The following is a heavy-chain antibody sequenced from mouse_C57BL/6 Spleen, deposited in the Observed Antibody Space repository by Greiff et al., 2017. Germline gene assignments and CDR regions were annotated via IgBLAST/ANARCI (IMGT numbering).Heavy chain of an antibody. Sequence: VQLQQPGAELVRPGSSVKLSCKASGYTFTSYWMHWVKQRPGQGLEWIGNIYPSDSETHYNQKFKDKATLTVDKSSSTAYMQLSSLTSEDSAVYYCARSRDWDYAFAYWGQGTLVTVSA. CDR3: ARSRDWDYAFAY. J-gene: IGHJ3*01. CDR1: GYTFTSYW. V-gene: IGHV1-61*01. D-gene: IGHD4-1*01. CDR2: IYPSDSET.